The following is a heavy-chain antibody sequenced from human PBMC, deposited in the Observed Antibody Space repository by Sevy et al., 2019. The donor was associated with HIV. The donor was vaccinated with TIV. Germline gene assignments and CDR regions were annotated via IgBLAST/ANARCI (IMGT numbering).Heavy chain of an antibody. V-gene: IGHV1-24*01. CDR2: FDPEDGER. J-gene: IGHJ4*02. Sequence: ASVKVSCKVSGYTLTQLSMHWVRQAPGKGLEWMGSFDPEDGERIYAQKFQGRITMTEDTLTDTAYMDLSSLKSDDTAVYYCATTREYYQGKSGYFDYWGQGALVTVSS. CDR1: GYTLTQLS. D-gene: IGHD2-15*01. CDR3: ATTREYYQGKSGYFDY.